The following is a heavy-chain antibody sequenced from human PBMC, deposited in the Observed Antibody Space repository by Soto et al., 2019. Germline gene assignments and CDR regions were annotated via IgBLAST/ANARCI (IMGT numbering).Heavy chain of an antibody. CDR3: ARDNRGSGGNYYYGVDV. D-gene: IGHD3-10*01. V-gene: IGHV6-1*01. Sequence: SQTLSLTCAISGDGVSSTSATWNWISQSPSRGLEWLGRAYYRSKWYIDYAVSVKGRININPDTSKNQLSLQLSSVTPEDTAVYYCARDNRGSGGNYYYGVDVWGQGTTVTVSS. CDR2: AYYRSKWYI. CDR1: GDGVSSTSAT. J-gene: IGHJ6*02.